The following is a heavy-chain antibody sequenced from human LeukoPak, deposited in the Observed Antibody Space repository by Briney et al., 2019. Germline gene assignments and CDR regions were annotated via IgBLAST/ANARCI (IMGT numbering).Heavy chain of an antibody. V-gene: IGHV3-33*01. CDR2: IWYDGSNK. CDR3: ARDGWELLLGDYFDY. J-gene: IGHJ4*02. CDR1: GFTFSSYG. D-gene: IGHD1-26*01. Sequence: PGGSLRLSCAASGFTFSSYGMHCVRQAPGKGLEWVAVIWYDGSNKYYADSVKGRFTISRDNSKNTLYLQMNSLRAEDTAVYYCARDGWELLLGDYFDYWGQGTLVTVSS.